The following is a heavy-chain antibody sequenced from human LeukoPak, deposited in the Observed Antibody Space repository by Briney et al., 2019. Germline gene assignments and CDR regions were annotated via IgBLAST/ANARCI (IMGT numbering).Heavy chain of an antibody. D-gene: IGHD6-13*01. CDR2: ISSSSSYI. Sequence: GGSLRLSCAASGFTFSTHGMAWVRQAPGKGLEWVSSISSSSSYIYYADSVKGRFTISRDNAKNSLYLQMNSLRAEDTAVYYCASRQQLDYYYYYGMDAWGQGTTVTVSS. V-gene: IGHV3-21*01. CDR1: GFTFSTHG. J-gene: IGHJ6*02. CDR3: ASRQQLDYYYYYGMDA.